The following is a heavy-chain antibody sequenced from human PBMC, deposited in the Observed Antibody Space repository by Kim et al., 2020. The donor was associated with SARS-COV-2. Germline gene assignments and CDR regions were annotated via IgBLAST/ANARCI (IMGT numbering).Heavy chain of an antibody. Sequence: KGRFTISRDNAKNSLYLQMNSLRAEDTALYYCAKEAARLYYYYYGMDVWGQGTTVTVSS. CDR3: AKEAARLYYYYYGMDV. D-gene: IGHD6-6*01. V-gene: IGHV3-9*01. J-gene: IGHJ6*02.